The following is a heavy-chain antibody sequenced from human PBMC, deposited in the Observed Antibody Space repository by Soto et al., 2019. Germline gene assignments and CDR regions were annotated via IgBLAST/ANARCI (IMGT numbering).Heavy chain of an antibody. V-gene: IGHV4-59*01. Sequence: SETLSLTWTVSGGTISSYYWSWIRKTTGKGLEWIGYIYYSGSTNYNPSLKSRVTISVDTSKNQFSLKLSSVTAADTAVYYCARLDYYDSSGYLANFDYWGQGTLVTVSS. J-gene: IGHJ4*02. CDR2: IYYSGST. D-gene: IGHD3-22*01. CDR3: ARLDYYDSSGYLANFDY. CDR1: GGTISSYY.